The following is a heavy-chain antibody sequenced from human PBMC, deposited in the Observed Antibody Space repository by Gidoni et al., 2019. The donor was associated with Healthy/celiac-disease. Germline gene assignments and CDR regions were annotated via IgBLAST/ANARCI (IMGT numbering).Heavy chain of an antibody. D-gene: IGHD4-17*01. V-gene: IGHV3-23*01. CDR3: AKDRGYGYFDY. CDR2: ISGSGGST. J-gene: IGHJ4*02. Sequence: EVQLLESGGGLVQPGGSQRLPCASSGFTFSSYAMSWVRQAPGKGLEWVSAISGSGGSTYYADSVKGRFTISRDNSKNTLYLQRNSLRAEDTAVYYCAKDRGYGYFDYWGQGTLVTVSS. CDR1: GFTFSSYA.